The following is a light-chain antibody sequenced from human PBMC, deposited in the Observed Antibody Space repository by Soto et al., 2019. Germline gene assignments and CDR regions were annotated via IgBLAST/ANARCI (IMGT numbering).Light chain of an antibody. Sequence: EIVMTQSPATLSVSPGERATLSCRASQSVSSNLAWYQQKPGQAPRLLIYGASTRATGIPAWFSGSGSGTEFSHTICSRQSEDFAVYYCQQYNNWPLHTFGQGTKLEIK. J-gene: IGKJ2*01. V-gene: IGKV3-15*01. CDR1: QSVSSN. CDR3: QQYNNWPLHT. CDR2: GAS.